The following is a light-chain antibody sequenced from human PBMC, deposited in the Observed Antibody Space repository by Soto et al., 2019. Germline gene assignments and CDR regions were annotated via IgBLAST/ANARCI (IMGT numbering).Light chain of an antibody. V-gene: IGKV3-15*01. J-gene: IGKJ1*01. CDR3: QQYNKWPWT. CDR1: QSVSSD. CDR2: GAS. Sequence: EIVMTQSPATLSVSPGERATLSCRASQSVSSDLAWYQQKPGQAPRLLTYGASTRATGIPARFNGSGSGTEFTLTISSLQSEDFAVYYCQQYNKWPWTFGQGTKVEIK.